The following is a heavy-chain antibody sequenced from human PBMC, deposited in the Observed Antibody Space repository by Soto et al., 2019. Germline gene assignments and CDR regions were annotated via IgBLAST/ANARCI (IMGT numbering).Heavy chain of an antibody. J-gene: IGHJ6*02. CDR3: ARYGVWVGMDV. D-gene: IGHD1-26*01. CDR1: GLSISSYY. V-gene: IGHV4-59*07. Sequence: SDTLSLTSTVSGLSISSYYWSWIRQPPGKGLEWIGYIYYSGSTNYNPSLKSRVTISVDTSKNQFSLKLSSVTAADTAVYYCARYGVWVGMDVWGQGTTVT. CDR2: IYYSGST.